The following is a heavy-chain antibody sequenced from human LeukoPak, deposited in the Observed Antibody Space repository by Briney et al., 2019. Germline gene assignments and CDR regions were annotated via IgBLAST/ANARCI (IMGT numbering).Heavy chain of an antibody. D-gene: IGHD3-3*01. CDR3: AKGTIFGVVITHGGAFDI. Sequence: GGSLRLSCAASGFTFSSYAMSWVRQAPGKGLEWVSGISGSGGSTYYADSVKGRFTISRDNSKNTLYLQMNSLRAEDTAVYYCAKGTIFGVVITHGGAFDIWGQGTMVTVSS. CDR2: ISGSGGST. J-gene: IGHJ3*02. CDR1: GFTFSSYA. V-gene: IGHV3-23*01.